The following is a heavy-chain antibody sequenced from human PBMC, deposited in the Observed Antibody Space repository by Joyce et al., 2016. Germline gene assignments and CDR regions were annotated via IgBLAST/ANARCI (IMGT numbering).Heavy chain of an antibody. CDR3: AKHYYDASGHFDY. V-gene: IGHV3-23*01. CDR1: GIPFSTYA. J-gene: IGHJ4*02. D-gene: IGHD3-22*01. Sequence: EAQLLESGGGLVQPGGSLRLSCAVSGIPFSTYAMSWVRQAPGKGLEWVSSISGSGGTTFSADSVRGRVTISRDNSKNMLYLQMNTLRAEDTAVYFCAKHYYDASGHFDYWGQGTLVTVSS. CDR2: ISGSGGTT.